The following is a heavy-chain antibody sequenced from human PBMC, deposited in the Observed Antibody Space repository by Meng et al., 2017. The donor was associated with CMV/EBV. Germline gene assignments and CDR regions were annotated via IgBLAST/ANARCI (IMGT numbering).Heavy chain of an antibody. CDR1: EFTFSTYW. CDR2: IDSDGSTT. V-gene: IGHV3-74*01. D-gene: IGHD1-26*01. Sequence: GGSLRLSCAASEFTFSTYWIHWVRQAPGKGLVWVSRIDSDGSTTSYADSVKGRFTISRDSAKKTLYLQMNSLRADDTAVYYCASGGGSYYGYWGQGTLVTVSS. J-gene: IGHJ4*02. CDR3: ASGGGSYYGY.